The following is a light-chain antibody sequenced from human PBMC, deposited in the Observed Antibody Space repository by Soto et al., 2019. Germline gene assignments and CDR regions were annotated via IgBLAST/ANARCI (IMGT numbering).Light chain of an antibody. CDR2: LGS. J-gene: IGKJ2*01. Sequence: DVVMTQSPLSLPVTPGEPASISCRSSQSLLFSNGYNYLDWYMQKPGQSPQLLIYLGSNRASGVPYRFSGNGSGTDFTLKISRVEAEDVGVYYCMQVRQIPHTFGQGTKLEIK. CDR3: MQVRQIPHT. CDR1: QSLLFSNGYNY. V-gene: IGKV2-28*01.